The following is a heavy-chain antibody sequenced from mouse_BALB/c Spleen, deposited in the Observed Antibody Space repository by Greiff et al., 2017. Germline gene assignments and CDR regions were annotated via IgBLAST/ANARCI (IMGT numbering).Heavy chain of an antibody. CDR1: GFTFTDYY. J-gene: IGHJ4*01. D-gene: IGHD5-2*01. Sequence: EVMLVESGGGLVQPGGSLRLSCATSGFTFTDYYMSWVRQPPGKALEWLGFIRNKANGYTTEYSASVKGRFTISRDNSQSILYLQMNTLRAEDSATYYCARDGEYDAMDYWGQGTSVTVSS. V-gene: IGHV7-3*02. CDR3: ARDGEYDAMDY. CDR2: IRNKANGYTT.